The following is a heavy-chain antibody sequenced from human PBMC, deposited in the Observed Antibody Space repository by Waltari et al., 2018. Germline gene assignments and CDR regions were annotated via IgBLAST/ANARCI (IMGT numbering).Heavy chain of an antibody. CDR2: IIPIFGTA. CDR1: GGPFSSYA. J-gene: IGHJ4*02. D-gene: IGHD2-2*01. CDR3: AGGFLGYCSSTSCQRECDY. V-gene: IGHV1-69*08. Sequence: QVQLVQSGAEVKKPGSSVKVSCKASGGPFSSYAISWVRQAPGQGLECMGRIIPIFGTANDAQNFQGRGTITADKSTSTGYMGLSSLRSEDTAVNYCAGGFLGYCSSTSCQRECDYWGQGTLVTVSS.